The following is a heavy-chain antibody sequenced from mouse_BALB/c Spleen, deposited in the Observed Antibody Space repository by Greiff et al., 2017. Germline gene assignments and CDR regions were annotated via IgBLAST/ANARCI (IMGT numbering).Heavy chain of an antibody. V-gene: IGHV1-15*01. CDR3: TRNYYGKSTPYAMDY. D-gene: IGHD2-1*01. Sequence: LQESGAELVRPGASVTLSCKASGYTFTDYEMHWVKQTPVHGLEWIGAIDPETGGTAYNQKFKGKATLTADKSSSTAYMELRSLTSEDSAVYYCTRNYYGKSTPYAMDYWGQGTSVTVSS. CDR2: IDPETGGT. J-gene: IGHJ4*01. CDR1: GYTFTDYE.